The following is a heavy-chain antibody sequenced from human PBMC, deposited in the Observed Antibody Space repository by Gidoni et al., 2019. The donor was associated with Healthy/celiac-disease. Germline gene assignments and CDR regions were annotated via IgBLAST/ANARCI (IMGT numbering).Heavy chain of an antibody. D-gene: IGHD3-3*01. CDR3: ARGATIFGVVIYPNYFDY. CDR1: GGSITSGGYP. J-gene: IGHJ4*02. CDR2: IYHSGST. V-gene: IGHV4-30-2*01. Sequence: QLQLQESGSGLVKPSQTLSLTCAVSGGSITSGGYPWSWIRQPPGKGLEWIGYIYHSGSTYYNPSLKSRVTISVDRSKNQFSLKLSSVTAADTAVYYCARGATIFGVVIYPNYFDYWGQGTLVTVSS.